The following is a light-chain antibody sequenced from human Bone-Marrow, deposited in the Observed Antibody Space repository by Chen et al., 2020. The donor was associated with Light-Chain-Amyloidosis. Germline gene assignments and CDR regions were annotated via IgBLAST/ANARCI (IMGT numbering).Light chain of an antibody. J-gene: IGLJ1*01. CDR1: SSDVGGDNH. CDR3: SSYTITNTLV. CDR2: EVT. V-gene: IGLV2-14*01. Sequence: QSALTQPASVSGSPGQSITISCTGTSSDVGGDNHVSWYQQHPDKAPKLMIYEVTKRPSWVPYRFSGSKSDNTASLTISELQTEDEADYFCSSYTITNTLVFGSGTRVTVL.